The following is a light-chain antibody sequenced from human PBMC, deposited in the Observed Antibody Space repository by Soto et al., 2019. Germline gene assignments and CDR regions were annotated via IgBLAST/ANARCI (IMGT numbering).Light chain of an antibody. CDR2: EVS. CDR3: SSYAGSNQGV. Sequence: QSALTQPPSASGSPGQSVTISCTGTSSDAGGYNYVSWYQQHPGKAPKLMIYEVSKRPSGVPDRFSGSKSGNTASLTVSGLQAEDEADYYCSSYAGSNQGVFGGGTQLTVL. V-gene: IGLV2-8*01. CDR1: SSDAGGYNY. J-gene: IGLJ2*01.